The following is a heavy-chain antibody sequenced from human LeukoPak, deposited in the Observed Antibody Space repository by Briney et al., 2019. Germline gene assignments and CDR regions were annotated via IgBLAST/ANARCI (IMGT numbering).Heavy chain of an antibody. CDR3: AKELWFNGMDV. CDR1: GFTVSGYA. CDR2: ISGSGGST. J-gene: IGHJ6*02. Sequence: GGGLRLACPASGFTVSGYAMSWVGQAPGKGLEWVSAISGSGGSTYYADSVKGRFTISRDNSKNTLYLQMNSLRAEDTAVYYCAKELWFNGMDVWGQGTTVTVS. V-gene: IGHV3-23*01. D-gene: IGHD3-10*01.